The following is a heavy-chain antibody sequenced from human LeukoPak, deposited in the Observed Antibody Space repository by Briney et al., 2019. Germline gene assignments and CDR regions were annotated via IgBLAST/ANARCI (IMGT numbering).Heavy chain of an antibody. Sequence: GASVKVSCKASGYTFTGYYMHWVRQAPGQGLEWMGWINPNSGGTNYAQKFQGWVTMTRDTSIGTAYMELSRLRSDDTAVYYCARDGSGSYWYFDYWGQGTLVTVSS. J-gene: IGHJ4*02. CDR1: GYTFTGYY. CDR3: ARDGSGSYWYFDY. CDR2: INPNSGGT. V-gene: IGHV1-2*04. D-gene: IGHD3-10*01.